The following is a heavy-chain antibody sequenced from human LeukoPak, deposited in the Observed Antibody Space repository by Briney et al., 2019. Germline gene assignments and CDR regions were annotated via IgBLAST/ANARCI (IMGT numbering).Heavy chain of an antibody. V-gene: IGHV1-69*06. CDR1: GGTFSSYA. J-gene: IGHJ3*02. CDR3: ARGTLDSGWYTGGAFDI. D-gene: IGHD6-19*01. CDR2: IIPIFGTA. Sequence: SVKVSCKASGGTFSSYAISWVRQAPGQGLEWMGGIIPIFGTANYAQKFQGRVTITADKSTSTAYMELSSLRSEDTAVYYCARGTLDSGWYTGGAFDIWGQGTMVTVSS.